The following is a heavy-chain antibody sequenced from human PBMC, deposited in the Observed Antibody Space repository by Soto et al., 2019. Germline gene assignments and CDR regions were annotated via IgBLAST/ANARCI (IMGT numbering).Heavy chain of an antibody. J-gene: IGHJ6*02. CDR1: GYTLTELS. V-gene: IGHV1-24*01. CDR2: FDPEDGET. D-gene: IGHD6-13*01. CDR3: ARTGYSSSWYGNYYYGMDV. Sequence: QVQLVQSGAEVKKPGASVKVSCKVSGYTLTELSMHWVRQAPGKRLEWMGGFDPEDGETIYAQKFQGRVTMTEDTSTDTAYMELSSLRSEDTAVYYCARTGYSSSWYGNYYYGMDVWGQGTTVTVSS.